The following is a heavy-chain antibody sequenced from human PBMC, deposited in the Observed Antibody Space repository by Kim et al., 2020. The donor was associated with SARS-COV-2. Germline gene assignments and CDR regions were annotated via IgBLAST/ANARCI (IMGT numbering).Heavy chain of an antibody. Sequence: GGSLRLSCAASGFTFSNYWMHWVRQAPGKGLVWVSRIKSDGTDPSYADSVKGRFTISRDNAKNTLNLQMYSLRVEDTAVYYCARGGQMKTINSLDYWGQGILVTVSS. J-gene: IGHJ4*02. CDR3: ARGGQMKTINSLDY. V-gene: IGHV3-74*01. CDR1: GFTFSNYW. CDR2: IKSDGTDP.